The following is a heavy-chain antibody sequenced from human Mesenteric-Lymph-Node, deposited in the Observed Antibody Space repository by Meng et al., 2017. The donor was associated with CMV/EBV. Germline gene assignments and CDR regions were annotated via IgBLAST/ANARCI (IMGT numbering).Heavy chain of an antibody. V-gene: IGHV3-48*04. J-gene: IGHJ5*02. CDR1: GFTFTRYS. D-gene: IGHD3-10*01. Sequence: GESLKISCAASGFTFTRYSMNWVRQAPGKGLEWASHISTSSSIIYYADSVKGRFTISRDNAKNSLYLQMNSLRAEDTAVYYCARDPYGSGSYYKIGWFDPWGQGTLVTVSS. CDR3: ARDPYGSGSYYKIGWFDP. CDR2: ISTSSSII.